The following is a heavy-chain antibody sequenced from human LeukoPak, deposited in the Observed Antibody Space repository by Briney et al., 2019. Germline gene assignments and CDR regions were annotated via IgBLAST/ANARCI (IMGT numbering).Heavy chain of an antibody. Sequence: SETLSLTCTVSGYSISTGFYWGWIRQPPGKGPEWIGNIHHSGSTYYNPSLKSRVTMSVDTSKNQFSLKLSSVTAADTAVFYCARCYFIATRLLWFDPWGQGSLVTVSS. CDR1: GYSISTGFY. CDR3: ARCYFIATRLLWFDP. D-gene: IGHD6-6*01. V-gene: IGHV4-38-2*02. CDR2: IHHSGST. J-gene: IGHJ5*02.